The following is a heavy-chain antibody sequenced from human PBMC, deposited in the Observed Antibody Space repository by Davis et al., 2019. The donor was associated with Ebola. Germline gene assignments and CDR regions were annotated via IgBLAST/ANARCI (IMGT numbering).Heavy chain of an antibody. D-gene: IGHD1-26*01. CDR3: ARTSIVGTTTTASDI. V-gene: IGHV1-18*04. CDR1: GYTFTSYG. Sequence: AASVKVSCKASGYTFTSYGITWVRQAPGQGLEWMGWINPHNGNTNYAQILQGRVTMTTDTSTGTAYMELRSLRSDDTAVYFCARTSIVGTTTTASDIWGQGTMVTVSS. J-gene: IGHJ3*02. CDR2: INPHNGNT.